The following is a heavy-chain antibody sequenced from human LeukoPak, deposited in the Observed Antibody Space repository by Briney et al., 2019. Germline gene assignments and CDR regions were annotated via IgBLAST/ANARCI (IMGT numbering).Heavy chain of an antibody. D-gene: IGHD2-2*02. CDR3: ASLGYCSSTSCYTGVDY. CDR2: INPSGGST. J-gene: IGHJ4*02. CDR1: GYTFTSYY. V-gene: IGHV1-46*01. Sequence: ASVKVSCKASGYTFTSYYMHWVRQAPGQGLEWMGIINPSGGSTSYAQKFQGRVTMTRDTSTSTVYMELSSLKSEDTAVYYCASLGYCSSTSCYTGVDYWGQGTLVTVSS.